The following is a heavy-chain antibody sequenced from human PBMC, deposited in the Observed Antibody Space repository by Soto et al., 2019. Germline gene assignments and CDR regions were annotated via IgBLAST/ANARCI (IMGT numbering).Heavy chain of an antibody. CDR3: ARGHSTDCSNGVCSFFYNHELDV. J-gene: IGHJ6*02. CDR1: GYSFTDYH. Sequence: ASVKVSCKASGYSFTDYHIHWVRQAPGQGLECLGRINPKSGGTITAQKFQGWVTMTRERSISTVYMELTRLRSDDTAVYFCARGHSTDCSNGVCSFFYNHELDVWGQGTTVTLSS. V-gene: IGHV1-2*04. D-gene: IGHD2-8*01. CDR2: INPKSGGT.